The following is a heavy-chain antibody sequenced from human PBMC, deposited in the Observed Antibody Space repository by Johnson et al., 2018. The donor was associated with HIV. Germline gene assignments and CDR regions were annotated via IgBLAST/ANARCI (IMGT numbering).Heavy chain of an antibody. D-gene: IGHD2-21*01. CDR2: IYSGGST. Sequence: VQLVESGGGVVQPGRSLRLSCAASGFSVSSNYMSWVRQAPGKGLEWVSVIYSGGSTYYADSVKGRFTISRDNSKNKLYLQTNSLRAEDTAVFYCARDRYYGLAWGWAFDIWGQGTMVTVSS. CDR3: ARDRYYGLAWGWAFDI. J-gene: IGHJ3*02. V-gene: IGHV3-66*02. CDR1: GFSVSSNY.